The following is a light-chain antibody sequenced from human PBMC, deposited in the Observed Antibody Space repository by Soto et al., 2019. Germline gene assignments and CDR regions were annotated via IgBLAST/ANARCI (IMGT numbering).Light chain of an antibody. V-gene: IGKV1-13*02. CDR2: DAS. CDR3: QQFNSYPQT. CDR1: QGISSA. Sequence: AIQLTQSPSSLSASVGDRVTSTCRASQGISSALAWYQQKPGKAPKLLIYDASSLESGVPSRFSGSGSGTDFTLTISILQPEDFATYYCQQFNSYPQTFGPGTKVDIK. J-gene: IGKJ3*01.